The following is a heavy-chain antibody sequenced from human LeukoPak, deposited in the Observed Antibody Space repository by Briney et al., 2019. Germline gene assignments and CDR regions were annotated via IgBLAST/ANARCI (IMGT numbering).Heavy chain of an antibody. CDR2: ISYDGSNK. D-gene: IGHD3-22*01. CDR3: SRSYTNYYDSSCYYYNYCMDV. CDR1: RFTFSNYA. Sequence: TGGSLRLSCAASRFTFSNYAMHWVRQAPGKGLEGVAVISYDGSNKYYADSVKGRFTISRDNSRNTSYMEMNSLRAEDTAVNYCSRSYTNYYDSSCYYYNYCMDVWGQGTTVTVSS. J-gene: IGHJ6*02. V-gene: IGHV3-30*04.